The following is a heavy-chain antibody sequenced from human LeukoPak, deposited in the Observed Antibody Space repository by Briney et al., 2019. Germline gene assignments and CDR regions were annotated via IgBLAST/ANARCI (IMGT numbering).Heavy chain of an antibody. CDR2: MHPNSGGT. CDR1: GYTFTDYY. J-gene: IGHJ6*03. Sequence: ASVKVSCKASGYTFTDYYLHWLRQAPGQGLEWMGWMHPNSGGTNYAQKLQGRVTMTTDTSTSTAYMELRSLRSDDTAVYYCARGPMAAAGLYYYYMDVWGKGTTVTVSS. V-gene: IGHV1-2*02. CDR3: ARGPMAAAGLYYYYMDV. D-gene: IGHD6-13*01.